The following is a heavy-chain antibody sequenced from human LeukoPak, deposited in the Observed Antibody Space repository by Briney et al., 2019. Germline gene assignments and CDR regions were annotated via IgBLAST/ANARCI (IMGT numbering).Heavy chain of an antibody. CDR1: GGSFSGYY. V-gene: IGHV4-34*01. D-gene: IGHD1-26*01. CDR2: INHSGST. Sequence: SESLSLTCAVYGGSFSGYYWSWVRQPPGKGLEWIGEINHSGSTNYNPSLNSRVTISVDTSKNQFSRKLSSVTAADSAVYYCSVGHFDYWGQGTLVTVSS. J-gene: IGHJ4*02. CDR3: SVGHFDY.